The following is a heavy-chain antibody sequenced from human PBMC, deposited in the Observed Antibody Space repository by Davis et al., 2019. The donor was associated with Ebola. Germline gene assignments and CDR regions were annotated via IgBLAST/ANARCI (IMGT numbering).Heavy chain of an antibody. J-gene: IGHJ4*02. CDR2: MNPNSGNT. CDR1: GGTFSSYA. Sequence: ASVKVSCKASGGTFSSYAINWVRQATGQGLEWMGWMNPNSGNTGYAQNFQGRVTMTRNTSISTAYMELSSLRSEDTAVYYCASGSRTFDYWGQGTLVTVSS. CDR3: ASGSRTFDY. V-gene: IGHV1-8*02.